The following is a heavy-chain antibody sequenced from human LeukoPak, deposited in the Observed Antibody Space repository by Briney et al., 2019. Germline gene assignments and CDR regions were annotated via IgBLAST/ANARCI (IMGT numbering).Heavy chain of an antibody. CDR2: IIPIFGTA. J-gene: IGHJ4*02. CDR3: ARRYYYGSGSLDY. V-gene: IGHV1-69*13. Sequence: SVKVSRKASGGTFSSYAISWVRQAPGQGLEWMGGIIPIFGTANYAQKFQGRVTITADESTSTAYMELSSLRSEDTAVYYCARRYYYGSGSLDYWGQGTLVTVSS. CDR1: GGTFSSYA. D-gene: IGHD3-10*01.